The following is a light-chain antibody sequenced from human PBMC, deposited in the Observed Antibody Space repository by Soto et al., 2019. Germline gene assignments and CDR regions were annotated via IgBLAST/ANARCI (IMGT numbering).Light chain of an antibody. CDR3: QQYNTLPRT. Sequence: EIVLTQSPGTLSLSPGERATLSCRASQRVSSNLVWYQHRPGQAPRLLIYGASTRATDIPARFSGSGSGTEFTLTISSLQSEDYAVYYCQQYNTLPRTFGGGTKVDIK. J-gene: IGKJ4*01. V-gene: IGKV3-15*01. CDR1: QRVSSN. CDR2: GAS.